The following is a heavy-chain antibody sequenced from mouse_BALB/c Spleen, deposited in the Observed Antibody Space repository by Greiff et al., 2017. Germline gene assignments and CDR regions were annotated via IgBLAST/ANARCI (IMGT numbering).Heavy chain of an antibody. J-gene: IGHJ3*01. D-gene: IGHD4-1*01. V-gene: IGHV1-54*03. Sequence: LVESGAELVRPGTSVKVSCKASGYAFTNYLIEWVKQRPGQGLEWIGVINPGSGGTNYNEKFKGKATLTADKSSSTAYMQLSSLTSDDSAVYFCARSTNWDGVFAYSGQGTLVTVSA. CDR1: GYAFTNYL. CDR2: INPGSGGT. CDR3: ARSTNWDGVFAY.